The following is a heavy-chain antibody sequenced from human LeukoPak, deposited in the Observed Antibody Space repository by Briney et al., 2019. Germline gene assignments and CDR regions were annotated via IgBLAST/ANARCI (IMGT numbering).Heavy chain of an antibody. J-gene: IGHJ1*01. CDR2: IRGSGGRT. Sequence: GGSLRLSCAASGFTFSSYAMTWVRQAPGKGLEWVSGIRGSGGRTYYADSVKGRFTISRDNSKNTLYLQMTSLRAEDTAVYYCASGYCTNGVCYVEYFQHWGQGTLVTV. D-gene: IGHD2-8*01. V-gene: IGHV3-23*01. CDR3: ASGYCTNGVCYVEYFQH. CDR1: GFTFSSYA.